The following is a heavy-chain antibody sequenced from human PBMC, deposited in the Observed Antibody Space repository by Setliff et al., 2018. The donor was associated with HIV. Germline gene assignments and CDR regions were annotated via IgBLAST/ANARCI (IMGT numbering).Heavy chain of an antibody. CDR2: IYSAGST. CDR3: VREYSGVYPDFSFYIDV. Sequence: KTSETLSLTCTVSGGSLNSGYDYWTWIRQPAGKGLEWIGHIYSAGSTDYNPSLKSRVTMSVDMSKNQVSLKLRSVTAADMAIYYCVREYSGVYPDFSFYIDVWGKGTTVTVSS. J-gene: IGHJ6*03. D-gene: IGHD5-12*01. V-gene: IGHV4-61*09. CDR1: GGSLNSGYDY.